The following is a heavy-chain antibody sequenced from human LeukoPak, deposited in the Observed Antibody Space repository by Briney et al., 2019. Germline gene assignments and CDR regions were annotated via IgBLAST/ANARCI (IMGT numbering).Heavy chain of an antibody. Sequence: GGSLRLSCAASGFTFNTYTMNWIRQAPGKGLEWVSSISSGSAYIYYADSVKGRFAISRDNAKNSLYLQMNSLKTEDTAVYFCTTERGYDFWSGYYHFDYWGQGTLVTVSS. J-gene: IGHJ4*02. CDR3: TTERGYDFWSGYYHFDY. CDR2: ISSGSAYI. V-gene: IGHV3-21*03. CDR1: GFTFNTYT. D-gene: IGHD3-3*01.